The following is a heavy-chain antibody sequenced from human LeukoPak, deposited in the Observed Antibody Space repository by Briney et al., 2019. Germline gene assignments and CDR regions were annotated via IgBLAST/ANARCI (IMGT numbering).Heavy chain of an antibody. Sequence: PGGSLRLSCAASGLTVSSNSMTWVRQAPGKGLEWVSIIYSGGGTFYAGSVKGRFTISRDNSKNTVYLQMNGLRAEDTAVYYCARGRPRDYWGQGTLVIVSS. CDR2: IYSGGGT. V-gene: IGHV3-66*01. CDR3: ARGRPRDY. CDR1: GLTVSSNS. D-gene: IGHD6-6*01. J-gene: IGHJ4*02.